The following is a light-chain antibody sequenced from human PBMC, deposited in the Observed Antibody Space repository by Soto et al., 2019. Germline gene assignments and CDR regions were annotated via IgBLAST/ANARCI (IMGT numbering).Light chain of an antibody. CDR2: GAS. Sequence: EIVMTQCPVTLSVSPGERATLSCRASQSVSSNLAWYQQKPGQAPRLLIYGASTRATGVPARFSGSGSGTEFTLTISSLQSEDFAVYYCQHYNNWPPWTFGQGTKVEIK. CDR1: QSVSSN. V-gene: IGKV3-15*01. CDR3: QHYNNWPPWT. J-gene: IGKJ1*01.